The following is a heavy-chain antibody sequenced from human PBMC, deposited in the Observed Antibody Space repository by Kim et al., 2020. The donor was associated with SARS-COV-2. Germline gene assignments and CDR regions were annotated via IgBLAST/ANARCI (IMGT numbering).Heavy chain of an antibody. CDR3: AGGGSNFGY. V-gene: IGHV3-15*01. D-gene: IGHD2-2*01. CDR1: GFTVTNTW. J-gene: IGHJ4*02. Sequence: GGSLRLSCAVSGFTVTNTWMSWVHQPPGKGLEWVGRLTSKASGGTADYAAPVKGRFTISRDDSKNMFFLEMSSLKTEDTALYYCAGGGSNFGYWGQGTLVTVSS. CDR2: LTSKASGGTA.